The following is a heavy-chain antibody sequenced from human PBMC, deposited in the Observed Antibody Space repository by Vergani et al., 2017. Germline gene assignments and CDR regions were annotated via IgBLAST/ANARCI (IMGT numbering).Heavy chain of an antibody. Sequence: QLQLQESGPGLVKPSATLSLTCSVSGASIRSSNYYLGWIRQPPGKGLEWIASIYYSGSTYYNPSLKSRVTISVDTSKNQFFLKLSSVTAADTAVYFCARHSTVEWLVKLGWIDPWGQRILVTVAS. D-gene: IGHD6-19*01. V-gene: IGHV4-39*01. J-gene: IGHJ5*02. CDR3: ARHSTVEWLVKLGWIDP. CDR2: IYYSGST. CDR1: GASIRSSNYY.